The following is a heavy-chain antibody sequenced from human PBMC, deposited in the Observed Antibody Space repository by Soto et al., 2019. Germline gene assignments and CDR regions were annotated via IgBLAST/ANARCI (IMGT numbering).Heavy chain of an antibody. J-gene: IGHJ6*02. CDR2: INRGSGNT. D-gene: IGHD2-21*01. CDR3: ASNSGDSDYGMDV. CDR1: GYTLISYA. Sequence: QVHLVQSGAEVKKTGASVKVSCKVSGYTLISYAIHWVRQAPGQRLELLGWINRGSGNTKYSQTFQGRVTITRDTSANSAYMELRSLRTEDTAVYYCASNSGDSDYGMDVWGQGTTVTVSS. V-gene: IGHV1-3*01.